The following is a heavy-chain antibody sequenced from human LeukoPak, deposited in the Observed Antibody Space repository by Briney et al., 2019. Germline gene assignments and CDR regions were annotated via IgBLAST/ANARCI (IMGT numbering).Heavy chain of an antibody. CDR3: AKLPGYYQKRFPP. J-gene: IGHJ5*02. Sequence: PSETLSLTCTVSGDSIGSYYWSWIRQSPGKGLEWIGDFSYSGSTNYNPSLKSRVTISIDTSKNHFSLKLSSLTAADTAVYFCAKLPGYYQKRFPPLGQGTLVTVSS. CDR2: FSYSGST. V-gene: IGHV4-59*08. CDR1: GDSIGSYY. D-gene: IGHD3-10*01.